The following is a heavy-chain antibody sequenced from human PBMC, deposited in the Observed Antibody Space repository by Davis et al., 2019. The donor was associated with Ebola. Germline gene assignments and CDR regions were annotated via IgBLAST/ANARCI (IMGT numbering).Heavy chain of an antibody. CDR3: AMGVCGGDCYQQIQRNYYYYYGMDV. CDR1: GYTFTSYG. D-gene: IGHD2-21*02. CDR2: ISAYNGNT. V-gene: IGHV1-18*01. J-gene: IGHJ6*02. Sequence: AASVKVSCKASGYTFTSYGISWVRQAPGQGLEWMGWISAYNGNTNYAQKLQGRVTMTTDTSPSTAYMELRSLRSDDTAVYYCAMGVCGGDCYQQIQRNYYYYYGMDVWGQGTTVTVSS.